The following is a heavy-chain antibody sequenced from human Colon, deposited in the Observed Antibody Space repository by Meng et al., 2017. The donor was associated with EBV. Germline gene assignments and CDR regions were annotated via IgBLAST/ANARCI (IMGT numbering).Heavy chain of an antibody. Sequence: QVQLQESGPGLVKPSXXXXXTXXVXXDSISSGEYFWGWIRPPPGKGLEWIGNNYYSGRTNYNPSLTSRVAISVDTSKNQFSLRLNSVTAADSAIYSCARGDLDGDCYYCLDFWGQGALVTVSS. J-gene: IGHJ4*02. D-gene: IGHD2-21*02. V-gene: IGHV4-30-4*01. CDR3: ARGDLDGDCYYCLDF. CDR2: NYYSGRT. CDR1: XDSISSGEYF.